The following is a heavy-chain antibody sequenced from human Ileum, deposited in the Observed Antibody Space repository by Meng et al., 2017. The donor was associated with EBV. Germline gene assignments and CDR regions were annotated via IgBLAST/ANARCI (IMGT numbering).Heavy chain of an antibody. Sequence: QLPLQESGPGLVTPSETLSLTCTVSGGPINSSSYYWGWIRQPPGKGLEWIGSIYYSGRTYYNPSLKSRVTISVDTSKNQFSLKLSSVTAADTAVYYCARPIAAAGWFDPWGQGTLVTVSS. J-gene: IGHJ5*02. D-gene: IGHD6-13*01. CDR2: IYYSGRT. V-gene: IGHV4-39*01. CDR3: ARPIAAAGWFDP. CDR1: GGPINSSSYY.